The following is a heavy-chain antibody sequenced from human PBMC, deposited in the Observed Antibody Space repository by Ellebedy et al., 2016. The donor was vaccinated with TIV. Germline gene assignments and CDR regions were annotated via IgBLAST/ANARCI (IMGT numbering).Heavy chain of an antibody. CDR1: GFTFSSYG. CDR3: AKDRQGYYDSSGYDY. Sequence: GESLKISXAASGFTFSSYGMHWVRQAPGKGLEWVAVISYDGSNKYYADSVKGRFTISRDNSKNTLYLQMNSLRAEDTAVYYCAKDRQGYYDSSGYDYWGQGTLVTVSS. D-gene: IGHD3-22*01. J-gene: IGHJ4*02. CDR2: ISYDGSNK. V-gene: IGHV3-30*18.